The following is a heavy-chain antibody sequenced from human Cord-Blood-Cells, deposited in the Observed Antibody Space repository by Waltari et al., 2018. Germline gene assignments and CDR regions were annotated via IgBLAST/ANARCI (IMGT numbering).Heavy chain of an antibody. CDR1: GGSISSHY. CDR3: ARDSRYSRKGSYGMDV. V-gene: IGHV4-59*11. CDR2: IYYSGST. J-gene: IGHJ6*02. Sequence: QVQLQESGPGLVKPSETLSLTCTVSGGSISSHYWSWIRQPPGKGLEWIGYIYYSGSTNYHPSLKSRVTISVDTSKNQFSLKLSSVTAADTAVYYCARDSRYSRKGSYGMDVWGQGTTVTVSS. D-gene: IGHD1-1*01.